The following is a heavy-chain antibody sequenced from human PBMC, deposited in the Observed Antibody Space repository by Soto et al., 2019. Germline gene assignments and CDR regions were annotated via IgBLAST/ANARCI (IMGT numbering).Heavy chain of an antibody. D-gene: IGHD6-19*01. CDR1: GFTFSLYP. CDR3: ARGHSDGWYYFEY. J-gene: IGHJ4*02. V-gene: IGHV3-30-3*01. CDR2: VSYDGSKK. Sequence: QVQLVESGGGVVQPGTSLRLSCATSGFTFSLYPMHWVRQAPGKGLEWVAVVSYDGSKKYYADSVKGRFTISRDSSKTTLYLQVTSLRAEDTALYYCARGHSDGWYYFEYWGQGTLVTVSS.